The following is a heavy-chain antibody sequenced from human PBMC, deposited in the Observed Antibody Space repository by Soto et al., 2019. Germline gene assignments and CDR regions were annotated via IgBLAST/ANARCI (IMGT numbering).Heavy chain of an antibody. Sequence: GGSLRLSCAASGFTFSSYSMNWVRQAPGKGLEWVSSISSSSSYIYYADSVKGRFTISRDNAENSLYLQMNSLRAEDTAVYYCARDGRLPPGAGMDVWGQGTTVTVSS. J-gene: IGHJ6*02. CDR1: GFTFSSYS. V-gene: IGHV3-21*01. D-gene: IGHD6-25*01. CDR3: ARDGRLPPGAGMDV. CDR2: ISSSSSYI.